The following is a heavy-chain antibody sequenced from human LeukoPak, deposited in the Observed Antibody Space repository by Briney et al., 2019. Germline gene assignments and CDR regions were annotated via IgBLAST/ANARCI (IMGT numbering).Heavy chain of an antibody. J-gene: IGHJ4*02. CDR2: ISQRGSP. V-gene: IGHV4-61*01. CDR3: AALSGYNWNYVSFDY. D-gene: IGHD1-7*01. CDR1: GGSVSSGSYY. Sequence: SETLSLTCTVSGGSVSSGSYYWSWIRQPPGKGLEWIGEISQRGSPNYNPSLKSRVTISINTSKKQFSVELSSVTAADTAVYYCAALSGYNWNYVSFDYWGQGTLVTVSS.